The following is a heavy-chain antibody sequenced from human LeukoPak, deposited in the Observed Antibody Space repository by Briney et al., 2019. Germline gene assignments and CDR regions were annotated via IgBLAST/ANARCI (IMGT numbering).Heavy chain of an antibody. CDR3: ARAFGASSGYSVDY. J-gene: IGHJ4*02. CDR1: GFTFSSYA. D-gene: IGHD3-22*01. V-gene: IGHV3-33*01. CDR2: IWYDGSNK. Sequence: GGSLRLSCAASGFTFSSYAMHWFRQAPGKGLEWVTVIWYDGSNKHYADSAKGRFTIYRDNSKNTLYLQMDSLRAEDTAVYYCARAFGASSGYSVDYWGQGTLVTVSS.